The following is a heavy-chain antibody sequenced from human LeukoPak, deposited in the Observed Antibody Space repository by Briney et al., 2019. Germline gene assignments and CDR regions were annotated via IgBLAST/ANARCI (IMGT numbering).Heavy chain of an antibody. D-gene: IGHD6-6*01. CDR1: GGSISSSSYY. V-gene: IGHV4-39*01. Sequence: SETLSLTSTVSGGSISSSSYYWGWIRQPPGKGLEWIGSIYYSGSTYYNPSLKSRVTISVDTSKNQFSLKLSSVTAADTAVYYCARHRSSTGSWILNWFDPWGQGTLVTVSS. J-gene: IGHJ5*02. CDR3: ARHRSSTGSWILNWFDP. CDR2: IYYSGST.